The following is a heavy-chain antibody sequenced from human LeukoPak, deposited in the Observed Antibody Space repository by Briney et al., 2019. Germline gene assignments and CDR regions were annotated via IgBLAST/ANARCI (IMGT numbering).Heavy chain of an antibody. CDR3: ARSHHGDYGAYYYYYYMDV. CDR1: GYTFTSYG. V-gene: IGHV1-18*01. D-gene: IGHD4-17*01. Sequence: ASVKVSCKASGYTFTSYGISWVRQAPGQGLEWMGWISAYNGNTNCAQKLQGRVTMTTDTSTSTAYMELRSLRSDDTAVYYCARSHHGDYGAYYYYYYMDVWGKGTTVTVSS. CDR2: ISAYNGNT. J-gene: IGHJ6*03.